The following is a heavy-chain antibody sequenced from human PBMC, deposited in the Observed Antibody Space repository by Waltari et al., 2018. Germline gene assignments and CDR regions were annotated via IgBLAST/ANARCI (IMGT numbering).Heavy chain of an antibody. V-gene: IGHV4-34*01. CDR1: GGSFSGYY. J-gene: IGHJ3*02. Sequence: QVQLQQWGAGLLKPSEPLSLTCAVYGGSFSGYYWSWIRQPPGKGLEWIGEINHSGSTNYNPSLKSRVTISVDTSKNQFSLKLSSVTAADTAVYYCAIAVAGTSDAFDIWGQGTMVTVSS. D-gene: IGHD6-19*01. CDR2: INHSGST. CDR3: AIAVAGTSDAFDI.